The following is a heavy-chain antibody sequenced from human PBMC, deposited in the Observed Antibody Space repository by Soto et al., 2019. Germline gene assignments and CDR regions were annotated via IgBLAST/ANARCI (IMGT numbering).Heavy chain of an antibody. Sequence: GGSLRLSCAASGFTFSSYAMSWVRQAPGKGLEWVSAISGGGGSTYYADSVKGRFTISRDSSKNTLYLQMNSLRAEDTAVYCCAKVLQSSPFYYYYYAMDVWGQGTTVTVSS. J-gene: IGHJ6*02. CDR1: GFTFSSYA. V-gene: IGHV3-23*01. CDR2: ISGGGGST. D-gene: IGHD4-4*01. CDR3: AKVLQSSPFYYYYYAMDV.